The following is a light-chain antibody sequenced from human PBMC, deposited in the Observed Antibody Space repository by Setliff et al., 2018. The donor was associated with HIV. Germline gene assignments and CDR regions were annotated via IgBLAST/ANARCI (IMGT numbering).Light chain of an antibody. V-gene: IGLV1-44*01. CDR1: SSNIGSNT. CDR2: MND. CDR3: AAWHDSLNRYV. J-gene: IGLJ1*01. Sequence: QSALTQPPSASGTPGQRVTISCSGSSSNIGSNTVNWYQQLPGTAPKLLIYMNDQRPSGVPDLFTGSKSGTSGSLAISGLQSEDEADYYCAAWHDSLNRYVFGTGTKVTV.